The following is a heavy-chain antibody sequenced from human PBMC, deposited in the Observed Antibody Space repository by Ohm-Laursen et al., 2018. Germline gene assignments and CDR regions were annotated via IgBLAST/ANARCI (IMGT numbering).Heavy chain of an antibody. CDR1: GAPISTHY. J-gene: IGHJ4*02. CDR2: IYYSGTT. V-gene: IGHV4-59*08. D-gene: IGHD3-10*01. CDR3: AGDYGSGSYRFDY. Sequence: SDTLSLTCTVSGAPISTHYWSWIRQPPGKGLEWIGYIYYSGTTNYNPSLKSRVTISLNTSKNQFSLKLTSVTAADTAVYYCAGDYGSGSYRFDYWGQGTLVTVSS.